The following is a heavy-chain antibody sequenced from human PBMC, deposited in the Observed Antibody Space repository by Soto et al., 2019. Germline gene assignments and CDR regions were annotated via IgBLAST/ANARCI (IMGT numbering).Heavy chain of an antibody. Sequence: PGGSLRLSCAASGVTFSSYAMHWVRQAPGKGLEWVAVISYDGSNKYYADSVKGRFTISRDNSKNTLYLQMNSLRAEDTAVYYCARVLAAGPSYSDYWGQGTLVTVSS. J-gene: IGHJ4*02. CDR2: ISYDGSNK. CDR1: GVTFSSYA. D-gene: IGHD6-25*01. CDR3: ARVLAAGPSYSDY. V-gene: IGHV3-30-3*01.